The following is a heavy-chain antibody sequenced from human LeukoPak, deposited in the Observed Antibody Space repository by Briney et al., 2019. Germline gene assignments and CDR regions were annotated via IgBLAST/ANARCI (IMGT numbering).Heavy chain of an antibody. Sequence: GESLRLSCAASGFTFSRYWIHWVRHAPGKGLEWVSRINPDGSTTTYADSVKGRFTISRDNAKNTVYLQMNSLRAEDTAVYYCARVLSGSWDWFDPWGQGTLVTVSS. V-gene: IGHV3-74*01. CDR3: ARVLSGSWDWFDP. J-gene: IGHJ5*02. CDR1: GFTFSRYW. D-gene: IGHD3-22*01. CDR2: INPDGSTT.